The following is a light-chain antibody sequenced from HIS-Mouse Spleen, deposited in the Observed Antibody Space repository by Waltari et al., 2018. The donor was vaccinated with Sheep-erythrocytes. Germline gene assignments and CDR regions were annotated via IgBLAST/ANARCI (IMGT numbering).Light chain of an antibody. CDR3: YSTDSSGNHWV. J-gene: IGLJ3*02. Sequence: SYVLTQPPSVSVAPGKTARITCGGNNIGSKRVPWYQQKPGQAPVLVVYDDSDRPSGIPERFSGSNSGNTATLTISGAQVEDEADYYCYSTDSSGNHWVFGGGTKLTVL. CDR1: NIGSKR. V-gene: IGLV3-21*01. CDR2: DDS.